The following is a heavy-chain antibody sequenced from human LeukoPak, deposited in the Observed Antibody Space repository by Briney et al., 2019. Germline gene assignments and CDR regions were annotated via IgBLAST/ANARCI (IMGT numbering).Heavy chain of an antibody. J-gene: IGHJ4*02. V-gene: IGHV4-34*01. CDR2: INHSGST. Sequence: SETLSLTCAVYGGSFSGYYWSWIRQPPGKGLEWIGEINHSGSTNYNPSLKSRVTISVDTSKNQFSLKLSSVTAVDTAVYYCARVATMVRGVIEYWGQGTLVTVSS. CDR1: GGSFSGYY. D-gene: IGHD3-10*01. CDR3: ARVATMVRGVIEY.